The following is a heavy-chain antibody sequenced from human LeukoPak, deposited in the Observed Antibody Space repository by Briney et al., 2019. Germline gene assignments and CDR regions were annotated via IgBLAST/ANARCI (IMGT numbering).Heavy chain of an antibody. J-gene: IGHJ6*03. V-gene: IGHV4-4*07. Sequence: SETLSLTCTVSGGSISSYYWSWIRQPAGKGLEWIGRIYTSGSTNYNPSLKGRVTMSVDTSKNQFSLKLSSVTAADTAVYYCARELWFGEFRSFYYMDVWGKGTTVTVSS. CDR2: IYTSGST. D-gene: IGHD3-10*01. CDR1: GGSISSYY. CDR3: ARELWFGEFRSFYYMDV.